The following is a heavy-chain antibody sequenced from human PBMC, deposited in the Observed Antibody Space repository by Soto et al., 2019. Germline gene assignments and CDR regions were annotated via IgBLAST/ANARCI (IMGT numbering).Heavy chain of an antibody. CDR2: ISYDGSNK. D-gene: IGHD6-19*01. Sequence: GFSWAASGFTFSSYAMHWFRQVPGKGLEWVAVISYDGSNKYYADSVKGRFTISRDNSKNTLYLQMNSLRAEDTAVYYCARAPIAVAGFIDYWGQGTLVTVSS. V-gene: IGHV3-30-3*01. J-gene: IGHJ4*02. CDR3: ARAPIAVAGFIDY. CDR1: GFTFSSYA.